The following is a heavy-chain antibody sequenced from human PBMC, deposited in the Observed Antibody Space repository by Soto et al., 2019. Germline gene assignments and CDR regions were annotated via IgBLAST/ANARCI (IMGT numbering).Heavy chain of an antibody. J-gene: IGHJ6*02. CDR3: ARESGAPEXRFGEFFVLYYYYGMDV. CDR2: INPSGGST. Sequence: ASVKVSCKASGYTFTSYYMHWVRQAPGQGLEWMGIINPSGGSTSYAQKFQGRVTMTRDTSTSTVYMELSSLRSEDTAVYYCARESGAPEXRFGEFFVLYYYYGMDVWGQGTTVTVSS. V-gene: IGHV1-46*01. D-gene: IGHD3-10*01. CDR1: GYTFTSYY.